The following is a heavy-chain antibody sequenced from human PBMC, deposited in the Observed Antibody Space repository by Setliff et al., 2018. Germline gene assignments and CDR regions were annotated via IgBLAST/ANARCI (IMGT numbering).Heavy chain of an antibody. D-gene: IGHD3-22*01. CDR2: ISSGSNSI. CDR1: GFTFSIFS. J-gene: IGHJ6*03. CDR3: ARLALTGYDTSGYYDALDYYYYMDV. V-gene: IGHV3-48*01. Sequence: GGSLRLSCAASGFTFSIFSMHWVRQAPGTGLEWIAYISSGSNSIYHAYSVMGRFTISRDNANHSRHLQMNSLRAEDTAVYFCARLALTGYDTSGYYDALDYYYYMDVWGKGTTVTVSS.